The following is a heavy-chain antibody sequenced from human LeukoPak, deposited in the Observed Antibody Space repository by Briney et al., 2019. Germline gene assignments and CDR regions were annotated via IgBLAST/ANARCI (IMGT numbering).Heavy chain of an antibody. V-gene: IGHV4-39*01. CDR1: GGSISSSSYY. CDR3: ARYGSGYDYFDY. CDR2: IYYSGST. Sequence: SETLSLTCTVSGGSISSSSYYWGWLRQPPGKGLEWIGSIYYSGSTYYNPSLKSRVTISVDTSKNQFSLKLSSVTAADTAVYYCARYGSGYDYFDYWGQGTLVTVSS. D-gene: IGHD5-12*01. J-gene: IGHJ4*02.